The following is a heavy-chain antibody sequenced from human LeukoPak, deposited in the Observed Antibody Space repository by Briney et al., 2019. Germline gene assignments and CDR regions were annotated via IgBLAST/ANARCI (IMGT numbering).Heavy chain of an antibody. J-gene: IGHJ3*02. CDR2: IYDSGST. V-gene: IGHV4-59*01. CDR1: GGSIGSYY. CDR3: ACLTTADAFDI. D-gene: IGHD3-22*01. Sequence: PSETLSLTCTVSGGSIGSYYWSWIRQPPGKGLEWIGYIYDSGSTNYNPSLKGRVTISVDTSKNQFSLKLSSVTAADTAVYYCACLTTADAFDIWGQGTMVTVSS.